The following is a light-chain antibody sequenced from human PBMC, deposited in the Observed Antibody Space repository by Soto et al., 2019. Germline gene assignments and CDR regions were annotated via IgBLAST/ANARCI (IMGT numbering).Light chain of an antibody. CDR3: GTWDNSLRAGV. J-gene: IGLJ7*01. CDR1: SSNIGNNY. CDR2: DNN. Sequence: QSVLTQPPSVSAAPGQKVTISCSGRSSNIGNNYVSWYQQFPGTAPKLLIYDNNKRPSGIPDRFSGSKSGTSATLGITGLQTGDEADYYCGTWDNSLRAGVSGGGTQLTVL. V-gene: IGLV1-51*01.